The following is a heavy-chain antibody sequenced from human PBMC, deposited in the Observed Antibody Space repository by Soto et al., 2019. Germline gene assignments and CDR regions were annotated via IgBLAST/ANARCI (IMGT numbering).Heavy chain of an antibody. CDR1: GFPFSITC. Sequence: EVHLVESGGGLVKPGGSLRLSCEDSGFPFSITCMNCGRQAPGKGLEWVSSINSGSSYIDYADSVKGRLTISRDNANISLYLQMNNLRVEDTGVYYCAKEVAAGSVMAVWGQGTTVTVSS. V-gene: IGHV3-21*01. CDR3: AKEVAAGSVMAV. J-gene: IGHJ6*02. D-gene: IGHD6-13*01. CDR2: INSGSSYI.